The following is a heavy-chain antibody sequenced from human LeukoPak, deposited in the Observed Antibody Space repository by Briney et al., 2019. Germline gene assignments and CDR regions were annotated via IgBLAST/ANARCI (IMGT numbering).Heavy chain of an antibody. CDR2: IYYSGST. D-gene: IGHD3-3*01. CDR3: ARLRRGTIFGVVIVRYYYYMDV. V-gene: IGHV4-30-4*01. CDR1: GGSITSDNYY. J-gene: IGHJ6*03. Sequence: SETLSLNCTVSGGSITSDNYYWSWIRQPPGKALEWIGYIYYSGSTYYSPSLKSRVTISVDMSKNHFSLKLSSVTAADTAVYYCARLRRGTIFGVVIVRYYYYMDVWGKGNTVTVSS.